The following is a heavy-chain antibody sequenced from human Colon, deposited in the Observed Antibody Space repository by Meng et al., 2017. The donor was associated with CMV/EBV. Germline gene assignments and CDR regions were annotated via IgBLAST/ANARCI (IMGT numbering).Heavy chain of an antibody. V-gene: IGHV4-39*07. CDR3: ARMALHWYFDL. Sequence: LTGTGPRLLKPSWTLSLPCTVSGDCISGRSYYWGWIRQPPGKGLEWIASIYYTGNDYHNPSLKSRVTISIDTSNNQFSLRLTSVTAADTAVYYCARMALHWYFDLWGRGTLVTVSS. CDR2: IYYTGND. CDR1: GDCISGRSYY. D-gene: IGHD5-24*01. J-gene: IGHJ2*01.